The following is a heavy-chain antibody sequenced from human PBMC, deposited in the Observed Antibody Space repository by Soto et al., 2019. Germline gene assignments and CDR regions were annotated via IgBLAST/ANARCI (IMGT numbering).Heavy chain of an antibody. V-gene: IGHV3-9*01. CDR3: AKDMGIVGATTVYYYYGMDV. Sequence: QPGGSLRLSCAASGFTFDDYAMHWVRQAPGKGLEWVSGISWNSGSIGYADSVKGRFTISRDNAKNSLYLQMNSLRAEDTALYYCAKDMGIVGATTVYYYYGMDVWGQGTTVTV. D-gene: IGHD1-26*01. CDR1: GFTFDDYA. CDR2: ISWNSGSI. J-gene: IGHJ6*02.